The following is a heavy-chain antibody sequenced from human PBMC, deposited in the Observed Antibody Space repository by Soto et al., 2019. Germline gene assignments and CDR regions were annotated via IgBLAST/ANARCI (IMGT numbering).Heavy chain of an antibody. CDR2: INHSGST. V-gene: IGHV4-34*01. Sequence: PSETLSLTCAVYGGSFSGYYWSWIRQPPGKGLEWIGEINHSGSTNYNPSLKSRVTISVDTSKNQFSLKLSSVTAADTAVYYCARGGDYGSGSYHDYWGQGTLVTVSS. CDR1: GGSFSGYY. D-gene: IGHD3-10*01. CDR3: ARGGDYGSGSYHDY. J-gene: IGHJ4*02.